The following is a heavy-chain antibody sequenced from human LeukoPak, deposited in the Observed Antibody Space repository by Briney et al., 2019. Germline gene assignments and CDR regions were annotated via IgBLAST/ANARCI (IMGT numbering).Heavy chain of an antibody. D-gene: IGHD3-10*01. CDR1: GFTFSSNG. Sequence: GGSLRLSCVASGFTFSSNGMHWARQAPGKGLEWVTFIQYDGSKKYYADSVKGRFTISRDNSKNTLYLEMNSLRAEDTAVYYCAKDIGSYYDYWGQGILVTVSS. V-gene: IGHV3-30*02. CDR3: AKDIGSYYDY. J-gene: IGHJ4*02. CDR2: IQYDGSKK.